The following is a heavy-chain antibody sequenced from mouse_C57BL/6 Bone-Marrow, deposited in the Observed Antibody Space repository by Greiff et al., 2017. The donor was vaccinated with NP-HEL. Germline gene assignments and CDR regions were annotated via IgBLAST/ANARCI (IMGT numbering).Heavy chain of an antibody. J-gene: IGHJ3*01. CDR2: ISDGGSYT. CDR1: GFTFSSYA. Sequence: EVNVVESGGGLVKPGGSLKLSCAASGFTFSSYAMPWVRQTPEKRLEWVATISDGGSYTYYPDNVKGRFTISRDNAKNNLYLQMSHLKSEDTAMYYCARVYDGYYWFAYWGQGTLVTVSA. CDR3: ARVYDGYYWFAY. D-gene: IGHD2-3*01. V-gene: IGHV5-4*03.